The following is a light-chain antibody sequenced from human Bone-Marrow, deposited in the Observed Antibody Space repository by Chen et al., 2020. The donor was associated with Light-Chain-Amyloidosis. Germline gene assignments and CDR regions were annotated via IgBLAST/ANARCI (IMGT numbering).Light chain of an antibody. CDR3: QVWDRSGDRRV. J-gene: IGLJ3*02. V-gene: IGLV3-21*02. Sequence: SYVLTQPSSVSVALGQTATIACGGNNIGSTSVHWYQQTPGQAPLLVVYDDSDRSSGIPVRLSGSNSGNAAALTVSRVEAGDEADYYCQVWDRSGDRRVFGGGTKLTGL. CDR2: DDS. CDR1: NIGSTS.